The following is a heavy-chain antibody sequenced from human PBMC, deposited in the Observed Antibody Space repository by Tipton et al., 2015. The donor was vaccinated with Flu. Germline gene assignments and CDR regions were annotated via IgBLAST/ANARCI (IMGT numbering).Heavy chain of an antibody. CDR1: GFRFSDYY. CDR2: VFHTGST. D-gene: IGHD4-11*01. J-gene: IGHJ5*02. V-gene: IGHV4-38-2*01. Sequence: LRLSCAASGFRFSDYYMSWIRQPPGKGLEWIGNVFHTGSTYHNPSLKSRVTISVDTSKNQFSLKVFSVTAADTAVYYCARRDYSNYVSDPKNWFDPWGQGTLVSVSS. CDR3: ARRDYSNYVSDPKNWFDP.